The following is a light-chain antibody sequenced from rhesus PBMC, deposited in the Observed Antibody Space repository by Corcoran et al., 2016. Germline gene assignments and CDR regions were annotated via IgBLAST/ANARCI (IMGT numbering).Light chain of an antibody. V-gene: IGKV1-21*01. CDR1: QGITND. Sequence: DIQMTQSPSSLSASVGDRVTITCRASQGITNDLAWYQQKPGETPKLLIYEASSLQSGIPSRFSGCGSGTDVTLTISSVQSEDFATDYCQHYYSLPPTFGQGTKVEIK. CDR2: EAS. CDR3: QHYYSLPPT. J-gene: IGKJ1*01.